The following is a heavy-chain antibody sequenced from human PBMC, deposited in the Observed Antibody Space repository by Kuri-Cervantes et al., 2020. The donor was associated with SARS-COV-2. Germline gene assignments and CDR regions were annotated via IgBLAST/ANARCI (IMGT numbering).Heavy chain of an antibody. J-gene: IGHJ6*02. Sequence: GESLKISCAASGFTVSSNYMSWVRQAPGKGLEWVSVIYSGGSTYYADSVKGRFTISRDNSKNTLYLQMNSLRAEDTAVYYCARDGSDDFWSGHELGMDVWGQGTTVTVSS. CDR1: GFTVSSNY. CDR2: IYSGGST. CDR3: ARDGSDDFWSGHELGMDV. V-gene: IGHV3-53*01. D-gene: IGHD3-3*01.